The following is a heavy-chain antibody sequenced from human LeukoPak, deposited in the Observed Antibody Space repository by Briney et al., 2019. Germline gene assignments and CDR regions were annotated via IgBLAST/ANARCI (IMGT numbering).Heavy chain of an antibody. CDR3: AREFRLKWLSGSYYNWFDP. V-gene: IGHV3-23*01. J-gene: IGHJ5*02. D-gene: IGHD1-26*01. CDR2: ISGSGGST. CDR1: GFTFSSYA. Sequence: GGSLRLSCAASGFTFSSYAMSWVRQAPGKGLEWVSGISGSGGSTYYADSVNGRFTISRDNSKNTLYLQMNSLRAEDTAVYYCAREFRLKWLSGSYYNWFDPWGQGTLVTVSS.